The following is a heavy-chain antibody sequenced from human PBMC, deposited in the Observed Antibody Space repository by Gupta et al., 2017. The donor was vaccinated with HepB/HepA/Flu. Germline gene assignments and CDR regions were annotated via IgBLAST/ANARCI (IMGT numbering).Heavy chain of an antibody. CDR2: IKLDGTEK. J-gene: IGHJ4*02. Sequence: EVQLVESGGGLVQPGGSLRLPCAASGSTFSSYWMTWVRQAPGKGLEWVATIKLDGTEKYYVDSVKGRFTISRDNAKNSLYLQMNSLRAEDTATYHCARDGWVVARWFDYWGQGTLVTVSS. D-gene: IGHD2-15*01. CDR1: GSTFSSYW. CDR3: ARDGWVVARWFDY. V-gene: IGHV3-7*01.